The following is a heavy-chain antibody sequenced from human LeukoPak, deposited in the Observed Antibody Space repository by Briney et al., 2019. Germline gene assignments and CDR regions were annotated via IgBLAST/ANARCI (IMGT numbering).Heavy chain of an antibody. D-gene: IGHD6-19*01. J-gene: IGHJ4*02. CDR2: ISSNGDST. CDR1: GFTFSSYA. CDR3: AIDRNKYSSGLLGY. V-gene: IGHV3-64*01. Sequence: GGSLRLSCAASGFTFSSYAMHWVRQAPGKGLEYVSAISSNGDSTYYANSVKGRFTISRDNSKNTLYLQMGSLRAEDMAVYYCAIDRNKYSSGLLGYWGQGTLVTVSS.